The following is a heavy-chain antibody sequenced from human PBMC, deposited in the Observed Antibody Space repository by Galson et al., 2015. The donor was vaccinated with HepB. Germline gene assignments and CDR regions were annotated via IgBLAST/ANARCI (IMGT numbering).Heavy chain of an antibody. V-gene: IGHV3-30-3*01. CDR2: ISYDGSNK. CDR3: AREGYYDFWSGYYAHAFDY. J-gene: IGHJ4*02. Sequence: SLRLSCAASGFTFSSYAMHWVRQAPGKGLGWVAVISYDGSNKYYADSVKGRFTISRDNSKNTLYLQMNSLRAEDTAVYYCAREGYYDFWSGYYAHAFDYWGQGTLVTVSS. CDR1: GFTFSSYA. D-gene: IGHD3-3*01.